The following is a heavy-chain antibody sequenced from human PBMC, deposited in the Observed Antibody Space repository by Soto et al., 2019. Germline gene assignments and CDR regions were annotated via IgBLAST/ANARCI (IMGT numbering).Heavy chain of an antibody. Sequence: EVQLLESGGGLVQPGGSLRLSCAASGFTFSNYAMSWVRQASRKGLEWVSAVSGSGGSTYYANSLKGRFTMSRDNSKNTLYLQMNSLRAEDTAVYYCAKDLGYDTSGYDYWGQGTLVTASS. CDR2: VSGSGGST. J-gene: IGHJ4*02. V-gene: IGHV3-23*01. CDR1: GFTFSNYA. CDR3: AKDLGYDTSGYDY. D-gene: IGHD3-22*01.